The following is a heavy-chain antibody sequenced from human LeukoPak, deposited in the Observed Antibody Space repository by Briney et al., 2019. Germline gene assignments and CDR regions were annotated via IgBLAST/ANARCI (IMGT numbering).Heavy chain of an antibody. CDR3: ARAHKKSATMIVRNKRPFDY. CDR1: GFTFSSYA. V-gene: IGHV3-30*04. D-gene: IGHD3-22*01. Sequence: PGGSLRLSCAASGFTFSSYAMHWVRQAPGKGLEWVAVISYDGSNKYYADSVKGRFTISRDNSKNTLYLQMNSLRTEDTAVYYCARAHKKSATMIVRNKRPFDYWGQGTLVTVSS. J-gene: IGHJ4*02. CDR2: ISYDGSNK.